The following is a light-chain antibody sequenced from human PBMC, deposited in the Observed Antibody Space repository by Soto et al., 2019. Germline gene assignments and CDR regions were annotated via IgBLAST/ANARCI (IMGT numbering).Light chain of an antibody. J-gene: IGKJ5*01. CDR1: QSVSSY. CDR2: DAS. Sequence: IVLTQSPATLSLSPWERATLSCRASQSVSSYLAWYQQKPGQAPRLLIYDASNRATGIPARFSGSGSGTDFTLTISRLEPEDFALYYCQQHDILPITFGQGTRLEIK. V-gene: IGKV3-11*01. CDR3: QQHDILPIT.